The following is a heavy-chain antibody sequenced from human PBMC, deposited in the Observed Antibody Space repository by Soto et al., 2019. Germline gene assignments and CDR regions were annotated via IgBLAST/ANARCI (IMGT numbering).Heavy chain of an antibody. Sequence: ASVKVSCKASGYTFTSYDINWVRQATGQGLEWMGWMNPNSGNTGYAQKFQGRVTMTRNTSISTAYMELSSLRSEDTAVYYCARGGGYSYDRLYYGMDFWGQGTTVTLSS. V-gene: IGHV1-8*01. CDR3: ARGGGYSYDRLYYGMDF. J-gene: IGHJ6*02. CDR2: MNPNSGNT. CDR1: GYTFTSYD. D-gene: IGHD5-18*01.